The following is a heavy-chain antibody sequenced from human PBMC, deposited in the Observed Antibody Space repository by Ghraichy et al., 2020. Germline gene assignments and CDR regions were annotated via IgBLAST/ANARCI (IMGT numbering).Heavy chain of an antibody. D-gene: IGHD1/OR15-1a*01. CDR1: GFTLGSYW. V-gene: IGHV3-74*01. CDR3: ARPPGTQGYYGMDV. CDR2: INSDGSTT. J-gene: IGHJ6*02. Sequence: GGSLRLSCAASGFTLGSYWMHWVRQAPGKGLVWVSRINSDGSTTSYADSVKGRFTISRDNAKNTLYLQMNSLRAEDTAVYYCARPPGTQGYYGMDVWGQGTTVTVSS.